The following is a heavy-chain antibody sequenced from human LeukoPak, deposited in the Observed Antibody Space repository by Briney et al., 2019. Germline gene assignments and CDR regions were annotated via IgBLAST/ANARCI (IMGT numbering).Heavy chain of an antibody. D-gene: IGHD2-2*01. J-gene: IGHJ4*02. CDR2: VYYSGST. CDR3: ARGGIVVVPAHPFDY. Sequence: PSETLSLTCTVSGGSMSSHYWTWIRQPPGKGLEWIGYVYYSGSTNYNPSLKSRVTMSVDTSKNQFSLKLSSVTAADAAVYYCARGGIVVVPAHPFDYWGQGTLVTVSS. CDR1: GGSMSSHY. V-gene: IGHV4-59*11.